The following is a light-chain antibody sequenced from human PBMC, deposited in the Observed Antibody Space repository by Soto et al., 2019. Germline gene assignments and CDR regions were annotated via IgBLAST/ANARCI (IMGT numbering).Light chain of an antibody. J-gene: IGLJ1*01. CDR2: EVS. CDR1: SSDVGGYNY. Sequence: HSVLTQPSSAFGSPGQSVTIPCPGESSDVGGYNYVSWYQQHPGKAPKLMIYEVSKRPSGVPDRFSGSKSGNTASLTVSGLQAEDEADYYCSSYAGNKNVFGTGTKVTVI. V-gene: IGLV2-8*01. CDR3: SSYAGNKNV.